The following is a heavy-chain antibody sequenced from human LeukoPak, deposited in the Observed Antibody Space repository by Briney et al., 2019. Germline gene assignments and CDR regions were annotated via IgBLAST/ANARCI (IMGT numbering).Heavy chain of an antibody. CDR2: ISWNSGSL. Sequence: PGGSLRLYCAASGFTFDDYAMHWVRHAPGKGLEWVSGISWNSGSLGYADSVKGRFTISRDNAKDSLYLQMNSLRAEDMALYYCAKEIGPYYDFWSGQDDAFDIWGQGTMVTVSS. CDR3: AKEIGPYYDFWSGQDDAFDI. CDR1: GFTFDDYA. J-gene: IGHJ3*02. V-gene: IGHV3-9*03. D-gene: IGHD3-3*01.